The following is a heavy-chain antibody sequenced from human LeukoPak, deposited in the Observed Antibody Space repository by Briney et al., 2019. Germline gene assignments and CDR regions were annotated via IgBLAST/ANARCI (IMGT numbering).Heavy chain of an antibody. CDR1: GVTFSSHW. D-gene: IGHD3-10*01. V-gene: IGHV3-74*01. J-gene: IGHJ6*03. CDR3: ARESGDYGSADMPGYYYYMDV. Sequence: GGSLRHSCAASGVTFSSHWRHWVRQAPGKGLVWVSRIHGDGTTTSYADSVKGRFTISRDNAKNTVYLQMTTLRAEDTALYYCARESGDYGSADMPGYYYYMDVWAKGTTVIVSS. CDR2: IHGDGTTT.